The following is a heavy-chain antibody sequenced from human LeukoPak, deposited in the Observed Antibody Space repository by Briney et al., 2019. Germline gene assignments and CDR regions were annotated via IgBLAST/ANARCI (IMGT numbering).Heavy chain of an antibody. D-gene: IGHD1/OR15-1a*01. CDR1: GGSISSGGYS. CDR2: IYHSGST. Sequence: PSETLSLTCAVSGGSISSGGYSWSWIRQPPGKGLEWIGYIYHSGSTNYNPSLKSRVTISVDTSKNQFSLKLSSVTAADTAVYYCARTRGYYYYYYMDVWGKGTTVTVSS. J-gene: IGHJ6*03. V-gene: IGHV4-30-2*02. CDR3: ARTRGYYYYYYMDV.